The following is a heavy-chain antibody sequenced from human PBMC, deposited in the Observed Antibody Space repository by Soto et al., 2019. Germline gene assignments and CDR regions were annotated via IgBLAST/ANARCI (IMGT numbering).Heavy chain of an antibody. CDR2: IYYSGST. CDR3: ASGLNSGSYWNWFDP. J-gene: IGHJ5*02. D-gene: IGHD1-26*01. Sequence: ETLSLTCTVSGGSISSYYWSWIRQPPGKGLEWIGYIYYSGSTNYNPSLKSRVTISVDTSKNQFSLKLSSVTAADTAVYYCASGLNSGSYWNWFDPWGQGTLVTVSS. CDR1: GGSISSYY. V-gene: IGHV4-59*01.